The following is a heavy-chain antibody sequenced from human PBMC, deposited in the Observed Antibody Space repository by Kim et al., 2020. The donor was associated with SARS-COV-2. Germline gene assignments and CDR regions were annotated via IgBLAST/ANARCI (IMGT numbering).Heavy chain of an antibody. D-gene: IGHD1-7*01. CDR3: ATALYNWNYFSFRY. J-gene: IGHJ4*02. CDR2: FDPEDGET. V-gene: IGHV1-24*01. Sequence: ASVKVSCKVSGYTLTELSMHWVRQAPGKGLEWMGGFDPEDGETIYAQKFQGRVTMTEDTSTDTAYMELSSLRSEDTAVYYCATALYNWNYFSFRYWGQGTLVTVSS. CDR1: GYTLTELS.